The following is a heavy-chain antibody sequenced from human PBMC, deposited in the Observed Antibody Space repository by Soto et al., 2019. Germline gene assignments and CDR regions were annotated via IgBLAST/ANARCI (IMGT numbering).Heavy chain of an antibody. V-gene: IGHV5-51*01. CDR2: IYPGDSET. D-gene: IGHD2-21*02. CDR1: GYSFTSCC. J-gene: IGHJ6*02. CDR3: EILSGFMSSCCYSHMDF. Sequence: EGCLQISCKGSGYSFTSCCICWVRQMPWKGLEWMGSIYPGDSETRYSPSFQGQVTISADNSISTAYLQWSSLKASDTAMYYCEILSGFMSSCCYSHMDFSGQGTTVTVS.